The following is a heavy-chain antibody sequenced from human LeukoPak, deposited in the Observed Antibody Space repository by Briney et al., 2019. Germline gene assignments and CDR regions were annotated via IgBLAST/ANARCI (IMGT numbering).Heavy chain of an antibody. CDR3: AREDSRGYQPFDC. D-gene: IGHD3-22*01. Sequence: AGGSLRLSCAASGFAFSTYWMSWVRQAPGKGLEWVANIKGDESEKYYVDSVKGRFTISRDNAKNSLYLQMDSLRTDDTAVYYCAREDSRGYQPFDCWGQGTLVTVSS. CDR2: IKGDESEK. J-gene: IGHJ4*02. CDR1: GFAFSTYW. V-gene: IGHV3-7*01.